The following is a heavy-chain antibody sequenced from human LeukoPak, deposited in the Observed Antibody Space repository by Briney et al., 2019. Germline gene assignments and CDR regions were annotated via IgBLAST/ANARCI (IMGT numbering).Heavy chain of an antibody. D-gene: IGHD3-22*01. CDR1: GFTFGSYA. CDR3: ARDGSSGYLHFDY. Sequence: GGSLRLSCAASGFTFGSYAMTWVRQAPGKGLEWVSAISGNGVSAYYADSVKGRFTISRDNSKNTLYLQMNSLRVEDTAVYYCARDGSSGYLHFDYWGQGTLVTVSS. J-gene: IGHJ4*02. CDR2: ISGNGVSA. V-gene: IGHV3-23*01.